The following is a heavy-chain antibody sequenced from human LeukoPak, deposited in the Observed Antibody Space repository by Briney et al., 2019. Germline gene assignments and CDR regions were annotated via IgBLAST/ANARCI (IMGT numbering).Heavy chain of an antibody. D-gene: IGHD5-24*01. V-gene: IGHV3-30*04. CDR3: ARGGPEIWYPPAY. Sequence: GGSLRLSCAASGLTFSSYAMHWVRQAPGKGLEWVAVISYDGSNKYYADSVKGRFTISRDNSKNTLYLQMNSLRAEDTAVYYCARGGPEIWYPPAYWGQGTLVTVSS. J-gene: IGHJ4*02. CDR2: ISYDGSNK. CDR1: GLTFSSYA.